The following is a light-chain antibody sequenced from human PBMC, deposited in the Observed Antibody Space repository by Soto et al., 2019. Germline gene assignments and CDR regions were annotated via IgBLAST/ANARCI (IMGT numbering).Light chain of an antibody. CDR1: QTINNW. V-gene: IGKV1-5*01. Sequence: DTQMTQSPSTLSASIGDRVTITCRASQTINNWLAWYQQKPGKAPNLLIYHASNLETGVPLRFSGSAFGTEFTLTISSLQPDDFATYYCQHYNSYPWTFGQGTKV. J-gene: IGKJ1*01. CDR3: QHYNSYPWT. CDR2: HAS.